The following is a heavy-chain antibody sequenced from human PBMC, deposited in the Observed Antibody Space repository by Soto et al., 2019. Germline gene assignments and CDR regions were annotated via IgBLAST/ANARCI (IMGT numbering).Heavy chain of an antibody. CDR2: AHHSGRT. CDR3: ARSEATGLDY. J-gene: IGHJ4*02. D-gene: IGHD1-26*01. Sequence: SEPLSLTRPVSGGSITSSNCWKWAGPSPGKGLEGIGEAHHSGRTNYNPSLKSRVTISVDKSKNHFSLKLSSVTAADTAVYYCARSEATGLDYWGQGTLVTVSS. V-gene: IGHV4-4*02. CDR1: GGSITSSNC.